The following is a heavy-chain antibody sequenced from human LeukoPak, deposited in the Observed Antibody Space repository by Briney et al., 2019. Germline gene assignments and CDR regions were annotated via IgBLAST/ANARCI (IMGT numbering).Heavy chain of an antibody. J-gene: IGHJ3*02. D-gene: IGHD3-22*01. CDR1: GYSISSGYY. CDR2: IYYSGST. Sequence: PSETLSLTCTVSGYSISSGYYWSWIRQPPGKGLEWIGYIYYSGSTNYNPSLKSRVTISVDTSKNQFSLKLSSVTAADTAVYYRARQGRGTYYDSSGWTFDIWGQGTMVTVSS. V-gene: IGHV4-59*08. CDR3: ARQGRGTYYDSSGWTFDI.